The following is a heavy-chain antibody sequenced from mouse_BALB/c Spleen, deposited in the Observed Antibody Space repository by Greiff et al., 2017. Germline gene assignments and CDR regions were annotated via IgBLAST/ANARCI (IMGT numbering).Heavy chain of an antibody. Sequence: VQLQESGPGLVAPSQSLSITCTVSGFSLTSYGVHWVRQPPGKGLEWLGVIWAGGSTNYNSALMSRLSISKDNSKSQVFLKMNSLQTDDTAMYYCARKGSGYAMDYWGQGTSVTVSS. V-gene: IGHV2-9*02. CDR2: IWAGGST. CDR1: GFSLTSYG. D-gene: IGHD3-1*01. CDR3: ARKGSGYAMDY. J-gene: IGHJ4*01.